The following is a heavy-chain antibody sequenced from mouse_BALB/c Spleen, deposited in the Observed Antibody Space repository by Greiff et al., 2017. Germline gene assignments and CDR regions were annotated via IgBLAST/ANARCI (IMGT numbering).Heavy chain of an antibody. Sequence: QVTLKVSGPGILQPSQTLSLTCSFSGFSLSTSGMEWLAHIYWDDDKRYNPSLKSRLTISKDTSRNQVFLKITSVDTADTATYYCARRGDGNYGWFAYWGQGTLVTVSA. V-gene: IGHV8-12*01. J-gene: IGHJ3*01. CDR1: GFSLSTSGM. CDR3: ARRGDGNYGWFAY. CDR2: IYWDDDK. D-gene: IGHD2-1*01.